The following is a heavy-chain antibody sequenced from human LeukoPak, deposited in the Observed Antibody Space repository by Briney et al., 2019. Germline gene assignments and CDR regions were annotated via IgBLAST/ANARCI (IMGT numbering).Heavy chain of an antibody. J-gene: IGHJ5*02. D-gene: IGHD5-12*01. CDR1: GYSFTSYW. CDR3: AGYSGYDLSWFDP. CDR2: IYPGDSDT. V-gene: IGHV5-51*01. Sequence: GESLKISCKGSGYSFTSYWIGWVRQMPGKGLEWMGSIYPGDSDTRYSPSFQGQVTISADKSISTAYLQWSSLKASDTAMYYCAGYSGYDLSWFDPWGQGTLVTVSS.